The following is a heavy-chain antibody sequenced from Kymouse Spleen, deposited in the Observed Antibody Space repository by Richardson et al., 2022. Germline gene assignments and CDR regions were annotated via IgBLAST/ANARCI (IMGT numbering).Heavy chain of an antibody. V-gene: IGHV3-7*01. J-gene: IGHJ4*02. CDR2: IKQDGSEK. CDR3: ARVAGYSSSWPFDY. D-gene: IGHD6-13*01. Sequence: EVQLVESGGGLVQPGGSLRLSCAASGFTFSSYWMSWVRQAPGKGLEWVANIKQDGSEKYYVDSVKGRFTISRDNAKNSLYLQMNSLRAEDTAVYYCARVAGYSSSWPFDYWGQGTLVTVSS. CDR1: GFTFSSYW.